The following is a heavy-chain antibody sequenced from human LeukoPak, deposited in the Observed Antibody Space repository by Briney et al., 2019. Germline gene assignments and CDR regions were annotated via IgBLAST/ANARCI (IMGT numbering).Heavy chain of an antibody. Sequence: GRSLRLSCAASGFTFSSYGMHWVRQAPGKGLEWVAVISYDVSNKNCADSVKGRFTISRDNSKNTLYLQMNSLRAEDTAVYYCAKKSAGSYYNGPDYWGQGTLVTVSS. J-gene: IGHJ4*02. V-gene: IGHV3-30*18. CDR2: ISYDVSNK. CDR1: GFTFSSYG. D-gene: IGHD3-10*01. CDR3: AKKSAGSYYNGPDY.